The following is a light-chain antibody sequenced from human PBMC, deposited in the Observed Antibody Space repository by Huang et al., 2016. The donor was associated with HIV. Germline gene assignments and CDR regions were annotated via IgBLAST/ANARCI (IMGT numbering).Light chain of an antibody. V-gene: IGKV2-30*02. CDR3: MQGTHWPLT. CDR1: QSLVHSDGNTY. J-gene: IGKJ4*01. Sequence: DVVMPQSPLSLPVTLGQPASISCRSSQSLVHSDGNTYLNWFQQRPGQSPRRRSYKVSNRDSGVPDIFGGSGSGTDFTLKISRVEAEDVGVYYCMQGTHWPLTFGGGTKVEIK. CDR2: KVS.